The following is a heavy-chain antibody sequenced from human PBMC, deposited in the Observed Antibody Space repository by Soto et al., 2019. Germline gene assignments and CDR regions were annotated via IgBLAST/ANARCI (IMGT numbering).Heavy chain of an antibody. D-gene: IGHD3-10*01. J-gene: IGHJ5*02. V-gene: IGHV1-18*01. CDR2: ISAYDGKT. CDR1: GYNFKIYG. CDR3: ARDPHEYWTSYWFDP. Sequence: ASLNVYRKASGYNFKIYGITWVRQAPGQGLELMGWISAYDGKTTYAEKFQGRVTMTTDASTSTAYMELRSLRSDDTAVYYCARDPHEYWTSYWFDP.